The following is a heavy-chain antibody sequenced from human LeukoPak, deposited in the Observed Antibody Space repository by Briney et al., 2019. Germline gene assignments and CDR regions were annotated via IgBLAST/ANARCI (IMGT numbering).Heavy chain of an antibody. D-gene: IGHD3-16*01. CDR3: ARGSTSDWPFDH. V-gene: IGHV1-3*01. CDR2: TNVDNDNA. Sequence: GASVKVSCKASGYTFNKYTIHWVRQAPGQRLEWMGWTNVDNDNARYSQTFQDRITITRDTTASTAYMELSSLTSKDTAVYFCARGSTSDWPFDHWGQGTLVTVSS. CDR1: GYTFNKYT. J-gene: IGHJ4*02.